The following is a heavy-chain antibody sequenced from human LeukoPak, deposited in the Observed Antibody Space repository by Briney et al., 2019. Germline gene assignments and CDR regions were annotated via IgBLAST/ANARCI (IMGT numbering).Heavy chain of an antibody. CDR1: GFTFSSYA. CDR3: ARDPYYYDSSPWGY. J-gene: IGHJ4*02. CDR2: ISYDGSNK. V-gene: IGHV3-30-3*01. Sequence: GRSLRLSCAASGFTFSSYATHWVRQAPGKGLEWVAVISYDGSNKYYADSVKGRFTISRDNSKDTLYLQMNSLRAEDTAVYYCARDPYYYDSSPWGYWGQGTLVTVSS. D-gene: IGHD3-22*01.